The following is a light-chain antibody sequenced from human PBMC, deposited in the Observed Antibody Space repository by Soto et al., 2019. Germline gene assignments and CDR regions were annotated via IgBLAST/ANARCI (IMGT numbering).Light chain of an antibody. CDR1: SSNIGSHT. J-gene: IGLJ2*01. CDR2: SNT. CDR3: AAWDDSLNGVV. Sequence: QPVLTQPPSASGTPGQTIAISCSGGSSNIGSHTVNWYQQLPGTAPRLLIYSNTQRPSGVPDRFSGSKSGTSACLAISGLQSEYEGDYYCAAWDDSLNGVVFGGGTKLTVL. V-gene: IGLV1-44*01.